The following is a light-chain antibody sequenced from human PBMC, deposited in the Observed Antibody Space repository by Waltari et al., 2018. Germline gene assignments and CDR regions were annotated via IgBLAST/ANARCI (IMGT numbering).Light chain of an antibody. CDR3: SSYAGSDIWV. V-gene: IGLV2-8*01. CDR1: SSDVGGYNY. J-gene: IGLJ3*02. Sequence: QSALTQPPSASGSPGQSVAISCTGTSSDVGGYNYVSWYQQHPGKAPKLMIYEVNKRPSGGPDRVSGSKSGNTASLTVSGLQAEDEADYYCSSYAGSDIWVFGGGTRLTVL. CDR2: EVN.